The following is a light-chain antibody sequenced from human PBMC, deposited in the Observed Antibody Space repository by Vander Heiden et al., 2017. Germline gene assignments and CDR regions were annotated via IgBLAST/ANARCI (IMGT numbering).Light chain of an antibody. CDR3: SAFTRSSTWV. Sequence: QSALTQPASVSGSPGQSITISCTGTSSDGGGYNDVSWYRQHAGKAPKLLIYDGSCRPAGVSNRFSGSKAGITAALTIWGRKAEEEADYYGSAFTRSSTWVFGGGTKLTVL. V-gene: IGLV2-14*03. J-gene: IGLJ3*02. CDR1: SSDGGGYND. CDR2: DGS.